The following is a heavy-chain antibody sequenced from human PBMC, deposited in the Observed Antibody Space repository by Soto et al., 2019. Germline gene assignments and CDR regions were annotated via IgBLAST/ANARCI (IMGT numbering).Heavy chain of an antibody. CDR1: GYSFTTYW. D-gene: IGHD1-26*01. V-gene: IGHV5-51*01. CDR3: ARAPSGSSDYFDY. Sequence: AESLNISCKDSGYSFTTYWIGWVLQMPGKGLEWMGIIYPGDSDTRYSPSFQGQVTISADKSISTVYLQWSSLKAPDTAMYYCARAPSGSSDYFDYWGQGTMVTVSS. CDR2: IYPGDSDT. J-gene: IGHJ4*02.